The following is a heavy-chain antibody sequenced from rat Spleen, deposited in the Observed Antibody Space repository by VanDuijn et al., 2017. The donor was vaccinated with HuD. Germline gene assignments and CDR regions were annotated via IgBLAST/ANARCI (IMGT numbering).Heavy chain of an antibody. CDR2: ISSSSATI. V-gene: IGHV5S13*01. J-gene: IGHJ3*01. CDR3: ARRGNYAFVY. CDR1: GFTFSNYG. Sequence: EVQLVESGGGLVQPGRSMKLSCAASGFTFSNYGMAWVRQAPKKGLEWVAYISSSSATIYYADTVKGRFTISRDNAKNTLYLQLSSLRSEDTAVYFCARRGNYAFVYWGQGTLVTVSS. D-gene: IGHD1-10*01.